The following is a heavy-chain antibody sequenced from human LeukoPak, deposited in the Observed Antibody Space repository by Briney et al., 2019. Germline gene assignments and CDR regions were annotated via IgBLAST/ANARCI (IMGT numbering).Heavy chain of an antibody. J-gene: IGHJ4*02. CDR3: ARDSMASAGGYYFDY. CDR1: GYSFTNYG. Sequence: GASVKVSCKASGYSFTNYGISWVRQAPGHGLEWMGWISAYNGNTNYAQNLQGRVTMTTDTSTSTAYMELRSLRSDDTAVYYCARDSMASAGGYYFDYWGQGTLVTVSS. CDR2: ISAYNGNT. V-gene: IGHV1-18*01. D-gene: IGHD6-13*01.